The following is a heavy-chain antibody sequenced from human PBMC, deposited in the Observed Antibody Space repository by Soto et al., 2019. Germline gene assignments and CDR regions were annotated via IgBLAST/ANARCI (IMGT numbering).Heavy chain of an antibody. CDR1: GGTFSSYA. CDR2: IIPMFGTT. CDR3: GRDGAGMGATFDS. V-gene: IGHV1-69*05. Sequence: QVQLVQAGAVVKKPGSSVKVSCKASGGTFSSYAMNWVRQAPGPWLEWMGGIIPMFGTTTYAQKFQGRVTITSDESTRTVYLELTGLTSDDTAVYYCGRDGAGMGATFDSWGQGTLVTVSS. J-gene: IGHJ5*01. D-gene: IGHD1-26*01.